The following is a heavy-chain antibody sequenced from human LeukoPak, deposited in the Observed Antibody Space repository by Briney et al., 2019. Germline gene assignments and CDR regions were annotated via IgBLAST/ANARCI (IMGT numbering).Heavy chain of an antibody. CDR1: GFTFSSS. Sequence: GGSLRLSCAASGFTFSSSMHWVRPAPGKGLEYVSAISSNGDSTYYTNSVKGRFTISRDNSKNTLYLQMGSLRAEDMAVYYCARVVRSSWCDYWGQGTLVTVSS. CDR2: ISSNGDST. V-gene: IGHV3-64*01. J-gene: IGHJ4*02. D-gene: IGHD6-13*01. CDR3: ARVVRSSWCDY.